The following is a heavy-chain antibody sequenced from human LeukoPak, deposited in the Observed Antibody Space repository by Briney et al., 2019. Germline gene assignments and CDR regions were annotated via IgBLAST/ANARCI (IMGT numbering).Heavy chain of an antibody. V-gene: IGHV3-33*06. J-gene: IGHJ5*02. CDR2: IWYDGSNK. CDR3: AKDDWYSSGPNWFDP. D-gene: IGHD6-19*01. Sequence: PGRSLRLSCAASGFTFSSYGMHWVRQAPGKGLEWVAVIWYDGSNKYYADSVKGRFTISRDNSKNTLYLQMNSLRAEDTAVYYCAKDDWYSSGPNWFDPWGQGTLVTVSS. CDR1: GFTFSSYG.